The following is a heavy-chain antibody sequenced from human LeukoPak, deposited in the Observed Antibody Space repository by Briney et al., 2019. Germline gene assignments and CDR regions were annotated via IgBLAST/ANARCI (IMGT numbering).Heavy chain of an antibody. D-gene: IGHD3-9*01. CDR3: ARDFDMGITPGDDFDF. J-gene: IGHJ4*02. V-gene: IGHV3-74*01. CDR2: IKEDGTYT. Sequence: PGGSLRLSCAASGFSFSKYWMHWVRHTPGEGLVWDARIKEDGTYTSYADSVKGRFTISRDNARNTVFLQMNSLRAEDTAVYYCARDFDMGITPGDDFDFWGQGTLVTVSS. CDR1: GFSFSKYW.